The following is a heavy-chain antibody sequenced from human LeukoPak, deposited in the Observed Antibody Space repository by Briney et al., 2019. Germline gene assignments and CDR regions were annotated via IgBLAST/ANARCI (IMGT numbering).Heavy chain of an antibody. J-gene: IGHJ4*02. D-gene: IGHD3-22*01. CDR2: IRSKASGGAT. Sequence: GGSLRLSCTASGFTFGVYAMSWVRQAPGKGLEWVGFIRSKASGGATEYAASVKDRFTISRDDSKSIAYLQMNSLKTEDTAVYYCTRGTYYYDSAGYYTDYWGQGTLVTVSS. CDR3: TRGTYYYDSAGYYTDY. CDR1: GFTFGVYA. V-gene: IGHV3-49*04.